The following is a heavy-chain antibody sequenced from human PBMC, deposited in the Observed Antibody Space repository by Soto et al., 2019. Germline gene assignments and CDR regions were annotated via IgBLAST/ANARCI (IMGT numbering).Heavy chain of an antibody. Sequence: PGGSLRLSCAASGFTFSSYAMHWVRQAPGKGLEWVAVISYDGSNKYYADSVKGRFTISRDNSKNTLYLQMNSLRAEDTAVYYCARARYSYGYPLYYYGMDVWGQGTTVTVSS. D-gene: IGHD5-18*01. J-gene: IGHJ6*02. CDR2: ISYDGSNK. CDR1: GFTFSSYA. CDR3: ARARYSYGYPLYYYGMDV. V-gene: IGHV3-30-3*01.